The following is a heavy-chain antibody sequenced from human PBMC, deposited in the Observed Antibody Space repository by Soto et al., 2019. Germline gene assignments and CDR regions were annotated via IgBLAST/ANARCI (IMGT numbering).Heavy chain of an antibody. Sequence: QVQLQESGPGLVKPSGTLSLTCAVSGGSISSSNWWSWVRQPPGKGLEWIGEIYHSGSTNYNPSLTSRVTIPVAKSKNQFSLKLSSVTAADPAVYYCARSDDYGDYRFDYWGQGTLVTVSS. V-gene: IGHV4-4*02. CDR1: GGSISSSNW. CDR3: ARSDDYGDYRFDY. D-gene: IGHD4-17*01. J-gene: IGHJ4*02. CDR2: IYHSGST.